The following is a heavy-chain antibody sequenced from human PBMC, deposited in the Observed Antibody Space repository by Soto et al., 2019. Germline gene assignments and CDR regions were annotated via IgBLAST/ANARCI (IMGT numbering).Heavy chain of an antibody. CDR2: IHYSGST. CDR3: AGPYWVNYEGDY. D-gene: IGHD1-7*01. V-gene: IGHV4-39*01. Sequence: LTCTVSGGSISSSYHYWAWIRQPPGKGLEWIGSIHYSGSTYYNPSLKSRVTISVDTSKNQFSLKMSSVTAPDTAVYYCAGPYWVNYEGDYWGQGVLVTVSS. CDR1: GGSISSSYHY. J-gene: IGHJ4*02.